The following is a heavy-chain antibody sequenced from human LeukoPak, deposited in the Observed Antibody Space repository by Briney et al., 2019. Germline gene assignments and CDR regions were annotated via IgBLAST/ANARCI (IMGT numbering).Heavy chain of an antibody. Sequence: SETLSLTCTVSGGSISSYYWSWIRQPPGKGLEWIGYIYYSGSTNYNPSLKSRVTISVDTSKNQFSLKLSSVTAADTAVYYCARVQFCSSTSCYTGDWFDPWGQGTLVTVSS. CDR2: IYYSGST. V-gene: IGHV4-59*01. CDR3: ARVQFCSSTSCYTGDWFDP. CDR1: GGSISSYY. J-gene: IGHJ5*02. D-gene: IGHD2-2*02.